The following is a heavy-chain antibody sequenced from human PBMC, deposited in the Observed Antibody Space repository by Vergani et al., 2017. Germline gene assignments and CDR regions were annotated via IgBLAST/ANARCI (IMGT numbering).Heavy chain of an antibody. J-gene: IGHJ6*02. CDR3: AKDCTQVMVRGGPYYYYYGMDV. V-gene: IGHV3-30*04. CDR2: ISYDGSNK. Sequence: QVQLVESGGGVVQPGRSLRLSCAASGFTFSSYAMHWVRQAPGKGLEWVAVISYDGSNKYYADSVKGRFTISRDNSKNTLYLQMNSLRAEDTAVYYCAKDCTQVMVRGGPYYYYYGMDVWGQGTTVTVSS. CDR1: GFTFSSYA. D-gene: IGHD3-10*01.